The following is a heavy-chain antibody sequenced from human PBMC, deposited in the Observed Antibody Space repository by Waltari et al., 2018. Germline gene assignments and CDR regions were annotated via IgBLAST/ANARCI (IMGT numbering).Heavy chain of an antibody. CDR2: IYYSGST. J-gene: IGHJ5*02. D-gene: IGHD3-10*02. CDR1: GGSISSSSYY. CDR3: ASTYYYDRGGFDP. V-gene: IGHV4-39*01. Sequence: QLQLQESGPGLVKPSETLSLTCTVSGGSISSSSYYWGWIRQPPGKGLEWIGSIYYSGSTYYNPSLKSRVTISVDTSKNQFSLKLSSVTAADTAVYYCASTYYYDRGGFDPWGQGTLVTVSS.